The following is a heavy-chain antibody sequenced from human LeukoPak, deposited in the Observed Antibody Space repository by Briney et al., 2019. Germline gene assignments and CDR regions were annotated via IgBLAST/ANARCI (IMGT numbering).Heavy chain of an antibody. CDR3: AKGQLADDP. J-gene: IGHJ5*02. D-gene: IGHD1-1*01. Sequence: PGGSLRLSCAASGFTFGSYGMTWVRQAPGKGLEWVAVISYDGSNKYYADSVKGRFTISRDNSKNTLYLQMNSLRAEDTAVYYCAKGQLADDPWGQGTLVTVSS. CDR1: GFTFGSYG. CDR2: ISYDGSNK. V-gene: IGHV3-30*18.